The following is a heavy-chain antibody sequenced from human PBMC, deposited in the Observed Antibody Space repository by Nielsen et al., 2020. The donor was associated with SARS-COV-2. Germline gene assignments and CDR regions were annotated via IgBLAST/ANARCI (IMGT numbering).Heavy chain of an antibody. D-gene: IGHD3-10*01. CDR2: INSDGSST. J-gene: IGHJ5*02. Sequence: GGSLRLSCVASGFTFSSHWMHWVRQVPGKGLEWVSRINSDGSSTSCADSVKGRFTISRDNAKNMLYLQMSSLRAEDTAVYYCARDRLFGFDPWGQGTPVTVSS. V-gene: IGHV3-74*01. CDR3: ARDRLFGFDP. CDR1: GFTFSSHW.